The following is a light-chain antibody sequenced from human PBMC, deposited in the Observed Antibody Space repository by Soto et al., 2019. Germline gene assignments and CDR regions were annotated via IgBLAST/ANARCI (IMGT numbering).Light chain of an antibody. CDR2: AAS. V-gene: IGKV1-6*01. Sequence: ALQMTQSPSSLSASVGDRVTITCRASQGIRNDLGWYQQKPGRAPKLLIYAASSLQSGVPSRFSGSGSGTDFTLTISSLQPEDFATYYCLQDYNYPRTFGQGTKVEIK. CDR1: QGIRND. CDR3: LQDYNYPRT. J-gene: IGKJ1*01.